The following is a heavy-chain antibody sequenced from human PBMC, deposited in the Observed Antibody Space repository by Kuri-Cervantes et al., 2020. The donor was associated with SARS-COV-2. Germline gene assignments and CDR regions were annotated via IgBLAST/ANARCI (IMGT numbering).Heavy chain of an antibody. CDR2: ISSNGGST. V-gene: IGHV3-64D*08. CDR1: GFTFSSYA. Sequence: GGSLRLSCSASGFTFSSYAMHWVCQAPGKGLEYVSAISSNGGSTYYADSVKGRFTISRDNSKNTLYLQMSSLRVEDTAVYYCVKDVGYGDLAFGYWGQGTLVTRLL. CDR3: VKDVGYGDLAFGY. J-gene: IGHJ4*02. D-gene: IGHD4-17*01.